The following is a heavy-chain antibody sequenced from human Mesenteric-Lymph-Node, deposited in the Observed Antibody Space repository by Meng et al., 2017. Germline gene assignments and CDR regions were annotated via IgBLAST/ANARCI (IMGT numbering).Heavy chain of an antibody. CDR2: ISYTGTTK. D-gene: IGHD2-21*02. Sequence: GESLKISCAASGFTFSVYEMNWVRQAPGKGLEWIAYISYTGTTKHYADSVKGRSTISRDNAKNSLDLQMTSLRVEDTAVYYRARGLRASGDDTFGDYWGQGILVTVSS. CDR3: ARGLRASGDDTFGDY. CDR1: GFTFSVYE. J-gene: IGHJ4*02. V-gene: IGHV3-48*03.